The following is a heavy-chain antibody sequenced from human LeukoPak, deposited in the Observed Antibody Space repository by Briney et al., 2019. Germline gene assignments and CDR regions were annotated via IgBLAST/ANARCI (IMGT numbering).Heavy chain of an antibody. Sequence: SVKVSCKASGGTFSSYAISWVRQAPGQGLEWMGGIIPIFGTANYAQKFQGRVTITTDESTSTAYMELSSLRSVDTAVYYCARDGGYCSSTSCRGDYYYYMDVWGKGTTVTVSS. CDR2: IIPIFGTA. CDR3: ARDGGYCSSTSCRGDYYYYMDV. J-gene: IGHJ6*03. V-gene: IGHV1-69*05. D-gene: IGHD2-2*01. CDR1: GGTFSSYA.